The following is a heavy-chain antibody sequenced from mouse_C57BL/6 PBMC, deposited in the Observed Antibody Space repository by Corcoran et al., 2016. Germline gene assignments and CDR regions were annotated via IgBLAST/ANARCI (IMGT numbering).Heavy chain of an antibody. CDR1: GYTFTTYG. J-gene: IGHJ2*01. CDR3: ARFGNSYYCDY. D-gene: IGHD2-1*01. CDR2: INTYSGVP. Sequence: QIQLVQSGPELKKPGETVKISCKASGYTFTTYGLSWVKQAPGKGLKWMGWINTYSGVPTYADDFKGRFAFSLDTSASTAYLQINNLKNEDTATYFCARFGNSYYCDYWGQGTTLTVSS. V-gene: IGHV9-3*01.